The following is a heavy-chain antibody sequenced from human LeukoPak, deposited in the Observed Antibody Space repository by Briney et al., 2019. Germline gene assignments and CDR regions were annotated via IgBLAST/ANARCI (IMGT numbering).Heavy chain of an antibody. J-gene: IGHJ6*04. D-gene: IGHD3-9*01. CDR3: ARGPVLTGYPTDV. CDR2: INHSGST. Sequence: SETLSLTCAVYGVSFSGYYWSWIRQPPGKGLEWIGEINHSGSTNYNPSLKSRVTISVDTSKNQSSLKLSSVTAADMAVYYCARGPVLTGYPTDVWGKGTTVTVSS. V-gene: IGHV4-34*01. CDR1: GVSFSGYY.